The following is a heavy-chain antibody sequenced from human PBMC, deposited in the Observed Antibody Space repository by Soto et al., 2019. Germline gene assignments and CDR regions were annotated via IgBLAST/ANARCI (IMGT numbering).Heavy chain of an antibody. V-gene: IGHV3-30*03. J-gene: IGHJ4*02. CDR1: GFMFSNYG. CDR2: ISYDGGET. Sequence: QVQLVESGGGVVHPGRSLSLSCAGSGFMFSNYGMHWVRRAPGKGLEWVAFISYDGGETFYADSVKGRFTISRDNSERTLFLHIRSLKKEDTGVYYCAIPNVADASFDYWGQGTLVTVSS. D-gene: IGHD2-8*01. CDR3: AIPNVADASFDY.